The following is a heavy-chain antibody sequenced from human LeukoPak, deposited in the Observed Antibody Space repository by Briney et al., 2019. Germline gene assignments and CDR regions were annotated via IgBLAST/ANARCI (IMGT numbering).Heavy chain of an antibody. Sequence: PSETLSLTCTVSGASISSSGYYWGWILQPPGKGLEWIGSIYYTGTIYYNPSLKSRVTISGDTSKNQFSLKLSSATAADTAVFYCARRSAVFHAFDIWGQGTMVTVSS. CDR3: ARRSAVFHAFDI. CDR1: GASISSSGYY. V-gene: IGHV4-39*01. D-gene: IGHD6-19*01. CDR2: IYYTGTI. J-gene: IGHJ3*02.